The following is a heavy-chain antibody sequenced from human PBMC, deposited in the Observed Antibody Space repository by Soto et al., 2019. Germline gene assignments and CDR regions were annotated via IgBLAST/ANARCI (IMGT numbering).Heavy chain of an antibody. CDR2: IYHSGST. CDR1: SVSISSSTW. CDR3: ARGGNYRFDY. J-gene: IGHJ4*02. D-gene: IGHD4-4*01. Sequence: QVQLQESGPGLVKPSGTLSLTCDVSSVSISSSTWWSWVRQPPGRGLEWIGEIYHSGSTNYNPSLKGRVTLSVDKSTNRFSLKLSSVTAADTAVYYCARGGNYRFDYWGQGALVTVSS. V-gene: IGHV4-4*02.